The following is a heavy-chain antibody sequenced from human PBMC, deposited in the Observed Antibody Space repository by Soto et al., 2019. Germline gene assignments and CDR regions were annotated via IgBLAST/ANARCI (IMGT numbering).Heavy chain of an antibody. CDR2: SSPSGGSI. V-gene: IGHV3-11*01. J-gene: IGHJ3*02. D-gene: IGHD6-13*01. CDR1: GLTFTDYC. CDR3: ATWGAITAPGPRDALDI. Sequence: VHLVESGGGLVKPGGSLRLSCAASGLTFTDYCMTWIRRAPWQCLEWVSYSSPSGGSIYDADSVKVRFTISRANAENSLYLQMDSLRAEDTAVYYCATWGAITAPGPRDALDIWSQGTMVTFSS.